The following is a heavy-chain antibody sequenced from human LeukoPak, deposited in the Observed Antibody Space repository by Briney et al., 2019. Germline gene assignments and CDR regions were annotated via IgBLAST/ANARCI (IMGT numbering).Heavy chain of an antibody. J-gene: IGHJ4*02. D-gene: IGHD6-13*01. CDR2: IIPIFGTA. CDR1: GGTFSSYA. CDR3: SCVLYSSSFEDY. V-gene: IGHV1-69*05. Sequence: GASVKVSCKASGGTFSSYAISWVRQAPGQGLEWMGRIIPIFGTANYAQKFQGRVTITTDESTNTDYTQMISSRSAATAVYYYSCVLYSSSFEDYWGQGTRVTVSS.